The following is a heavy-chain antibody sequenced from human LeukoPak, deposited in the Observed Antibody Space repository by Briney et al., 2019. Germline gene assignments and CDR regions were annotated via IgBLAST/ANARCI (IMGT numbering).Heavy chain of an antibody. J-gene: IGHJ4*02. D-gene: IGHD6-19*01. Sequence: GGSLRLSCAASGFSFSRNWMHWVRQAPGKGLAWVSRINSDGSATHYADSVKGRFTISRDNAKNTLYLQMNSLRAEDTAVYYCATDPDSGGWSTFDYWGQGTLVTVSS. CDR2: INSDGSAT. V-gene: IGHV3-74*01. CDR3: ATDPDSGGWSTFDY. CDR1: GFSFSRNW.